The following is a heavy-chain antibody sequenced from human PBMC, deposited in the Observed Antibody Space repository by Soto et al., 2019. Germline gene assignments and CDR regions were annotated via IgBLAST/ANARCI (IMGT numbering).Heavy chain of an antibody. Sequence: TSETLSLTCTVSGGSIYSYYWSWIRQPPGKGLEWIGYIYYSGTTNYNPSLKSRVTISLDTSKNQFSLKLTSVTAADTAVYYCASLGVHRYFDYWGQGTLVTVSS. CDR2: IYYSGTT. CDR1: GGSIYSYY. V-gene: IGHV4-59*01. D-gene: IGHD3-10*01. CDR3: ASLGVHRYFDY. J-gene: IGHJ4*02.